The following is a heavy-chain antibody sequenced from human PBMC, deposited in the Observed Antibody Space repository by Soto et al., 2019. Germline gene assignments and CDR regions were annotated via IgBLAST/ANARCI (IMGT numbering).Heavy chain of an antibody. CDR3: ARVSLISRVFDY. CDR1: GFSFSGYS. D-gene: IGHD2-15*01. Sequence: EVQLVESGGGLVRPGGSLRLSCAGSGFSFSGYSMNWVRQAPGKGLEWVSYLSKSSTTIYYADSVKGRFTITRDNARNSLYLHMNSLRAEDTAVYYCARVSLISRVFDYWGQGSLVTVSS. J-gene: IGHJ4*02. CDR2: LSKSSTTI. V-gene: IGHV3-48*01.